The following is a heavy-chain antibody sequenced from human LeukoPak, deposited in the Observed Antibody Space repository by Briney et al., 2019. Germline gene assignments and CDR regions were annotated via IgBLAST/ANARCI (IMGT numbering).Heavy chain of an antibody. CDR2: IYSGGST. D-gene: IGHD6-13*01. CDR3: AREEPAGSEYFQH. CDR1: GFTFSSYA. Sequence: TGGSLRLSCAASGFTFSSYAMSWVRQAPGKGLEWVSVIYSGGSTYYADSVKGRFTISRDNSKNTLYLQMNSLRAEDTAVYYCAREEPAGSEYFQHWGQGTLVTVSS. V-gene: IGHV3-66*01. J-gene: IGHJ1*01.